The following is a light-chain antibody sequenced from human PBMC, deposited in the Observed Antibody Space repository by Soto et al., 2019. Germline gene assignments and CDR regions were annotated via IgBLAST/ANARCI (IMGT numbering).Light chain of an antibody. CDR2: LGS. J-gene: IGKJ1*01. V-gene: IGKV2-28*01. Sequence: DIVMTQSPLSLPVTPGEPASISCRSSQSLLYSNGYNYLDWYLQKPGQSPQLLIYLGSNRASGVPDRFSGSGAGTDFTLKISRVEAEDVGVYYCMQALQTPPTFGQGTKVEI. CDR3: MQALQTPPT. CDR1: QSLLYSNGYNY.